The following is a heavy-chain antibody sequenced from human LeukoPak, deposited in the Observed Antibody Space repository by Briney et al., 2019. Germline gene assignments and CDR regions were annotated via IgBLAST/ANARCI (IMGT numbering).Heavy chain of an antibody. CDR2: IYVSGTT. D-gene: IGHD1-20*01. CDR3: ARETNWTSDY. V-gene: IGHV4-4*07. J-gene: IGHJ4*02. Sequence: SETLSLTCTVSNGSASLYYWSWIRQPAGKALEWIGRIYVSGTTNYNPSLESRVTMSIDTSKNQFSLKLSSVTAADTAVYYCARETNWTSDYWGQGTLVTVSS. CDR1: NGSASLYY.